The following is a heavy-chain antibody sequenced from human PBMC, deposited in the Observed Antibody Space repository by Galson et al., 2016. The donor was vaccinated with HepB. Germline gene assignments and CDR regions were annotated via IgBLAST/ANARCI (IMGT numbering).Heavy chain of an antibody. CDR3: ARDPLPYYYDTSGFYFDF. J-gene: IGHJ4*02. Sequence: SLRLSCAASGFIFEDYAMHWVRLAPGRGLEWVSGITWNSGSICYADSVKGRFTISRDNAENSLYLQMDSLRLEDTAFYYCARDPLPYYYDTSGFYFDFWGQGTLVTVSS. D-gene: IGHD3-22*01. CDR1: GFIFEDYA. V-gene: IGHV3-9*01. CDR2: ITWNSGSI.